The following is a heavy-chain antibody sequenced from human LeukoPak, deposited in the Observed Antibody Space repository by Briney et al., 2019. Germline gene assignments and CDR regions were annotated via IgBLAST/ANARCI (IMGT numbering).Heavy chain of an antibody. D-gene: IGHD1-26*01. Sequence: GGSLRLSCAASGFTFSSYAMRWVRQAPGKGLEWVSAISGSSRTTYYADSVKGRFTISRDNSKNTLYLQMNSLRAEDTAVYYCAKDPNSGSYSPNNYFDYWGQGTLVTVSS. J-gene: IGHJ4*02. CDR3: AKDPNSGSYSPNNYFDY. CDR2: ISGSSRTT. CDR1: GFTFSSYA. V-gene: IGHV3-23*01.